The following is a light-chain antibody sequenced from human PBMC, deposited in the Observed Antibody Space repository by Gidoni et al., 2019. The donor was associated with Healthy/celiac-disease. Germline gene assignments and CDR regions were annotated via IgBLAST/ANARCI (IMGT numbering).Light chain of an antibody. CDR2: GAS. V-gene: IGKV3-20*01. CDR3: QQYGSSPPT. J-gene: IGKJ5*01. CDR1: QSVSSSY. Sequence: VLTQSPGTLSLSPGERATLSCRASQSVSSSYLAWSQQKPGQAPRRLIYGASSRATGIPYRFSGSGSGTDFTLTISRLEPEDFAVYYCQQYGSSPPTFGQXTRLEIK.